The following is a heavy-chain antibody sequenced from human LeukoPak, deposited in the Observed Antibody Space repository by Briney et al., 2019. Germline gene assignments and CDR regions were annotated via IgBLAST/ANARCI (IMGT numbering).Heavy chain of an antibody. CDR3: TKEVWGYYPD. Sequence: PGGSLRLSCAASGFPFGIYAMTWVRQAPGKGLEWVSAISRGAIDIYYADSVQGRFTISRDDSKNAVYLQMNNLRSEDTAVYYCTKEVWGYYPDWGQGTLVTVSS. CDR1: GFPFGIYA. CDR2: ISRGAIDI. J-gene: IGHJ4*02. V-gene: IGHV3-23*01. D-gene: IGHD3-16*01.